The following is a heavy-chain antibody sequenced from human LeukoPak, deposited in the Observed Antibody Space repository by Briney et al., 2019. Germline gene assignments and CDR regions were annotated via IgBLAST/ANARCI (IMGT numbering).Heavy chain of an antibody. CDR1: GGSISSYY. J-gene: IGHJ4*02. V-gene: IGHV4-59*01. CDR3: ARENAVTPVDY. CDR2: IYYSGST. Sequence: SETLSLTCTVSGGSISSYYWSWIRQPPGKGLEWIGYIYYSGSTNYNPSLKSRVTISVDTSKNQFSLKLSSVTAADTAVYYCARENAVTPVDYWGQGTLVTVSS. D-gene: IGHD4-11*01.